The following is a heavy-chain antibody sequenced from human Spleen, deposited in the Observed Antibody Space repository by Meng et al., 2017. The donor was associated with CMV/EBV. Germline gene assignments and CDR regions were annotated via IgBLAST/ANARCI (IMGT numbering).Heavy chain of an antibody. V-gene: IGHV3-53*01. J-gene: IGHJ5*02. CDR2: IYSCGST. D-gene: IGHD2-2*01. Sequence: GGSLRLSCAASGFTVSSNYMSWVRQAPGKGLEWVSVIYSCGSTYYADSVKGRFTISRDNSKNTLYLQMNSLRAEDTAVYYCAKDPCSSTSLNWFDPWGQGTLVTVSS. CDR3: AKDPCSSTSLNWFDP. CDR1: GFTVSSNY.